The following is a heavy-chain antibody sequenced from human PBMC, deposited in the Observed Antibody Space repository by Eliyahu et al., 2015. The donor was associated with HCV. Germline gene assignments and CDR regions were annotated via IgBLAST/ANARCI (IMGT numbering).Heavy chain of an antibody. CDR2: ISFDGSNK. D-gene: IGHD3-16*01. J-gene: IGHJ6*02. CDR1: GFTFSSYA. Sequence: QVQLVESGGGVVQPGXSLRLXXAASGFTFSSYAIHWVRQAPGKGLEWVAVISFDGSNKYYADSVKGRFTISRDNSKNTLYVQMNSLRAEDTAVYHCARGSSVGGDYFYGMDVWGQGTTVTVSS. CDR3: ARGSSVGGDYFYGMDV. V-gene: IGHV3-30-3*01.